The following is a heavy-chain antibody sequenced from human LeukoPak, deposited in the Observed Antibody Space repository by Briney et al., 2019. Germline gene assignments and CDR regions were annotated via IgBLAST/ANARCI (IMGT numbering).Heavy chain of an antibody. V-gene: IGHV3-43D*03. CDR1: GFTFDDYA. CDR2: ISWDGGST. J-gene: IGHJ6*03. CDR3: AKDPGDCSGGSCYYYMDV. Sequence: GGSLRLSCAASGFTFDDYAMHWVRHAPGKGLEWVSLISWDGGSTYYADSVKGRFTISRDNSKNSLYLQMNSLRAEDTALYYCAKDPGDCSGGSCYYYMDVWGKGTTVTVSS. D-gene: IGHD2-15*01.